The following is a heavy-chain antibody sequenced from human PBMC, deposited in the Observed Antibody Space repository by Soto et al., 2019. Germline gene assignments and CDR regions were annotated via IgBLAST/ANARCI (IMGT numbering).Heavy chain of an antibody. J-gene: IGHJ4*02. Sequence: GGSLSLSCATSGFTFSSYAMSWVRPAPGKGLEWVSSISSSSSYIYYADSVKGRFTISRDNAKNSLYLQMNSLRAEDTAVYYCARDLYSSSAPTDYWGQGTLVTVSS. CDR2: ISSSSSYI. V-gene: IGHV3-21*01. D-gene: IGHD6-6*01. CDR3: ARDLYSSSAPTDY. CDR1: GFTFSSYA.